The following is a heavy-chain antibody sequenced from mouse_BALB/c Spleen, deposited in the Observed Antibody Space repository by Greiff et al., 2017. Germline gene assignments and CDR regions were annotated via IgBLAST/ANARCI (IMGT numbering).Heavy chain of an antibody. D-gene: IGHD2-14*01. Sequence: EVKVVESGGGLVKPGGSLKLSCAASGFTFSDYYMYWVRQTPEKRLEWVATISDGGSYTYYPDSVKGRFTISRDNAKNNLYLQMSSLKSEDTAMYYCARDRSGVRRGIFDYWGQGTTLTVSS. CDR2: ISDGGSYT. CDR1: GFTFSDYY. J-gene: IGHJ2*01. CDR3: ARDRSGVRRGIFDY. V-gene: IGHV5-4*02.